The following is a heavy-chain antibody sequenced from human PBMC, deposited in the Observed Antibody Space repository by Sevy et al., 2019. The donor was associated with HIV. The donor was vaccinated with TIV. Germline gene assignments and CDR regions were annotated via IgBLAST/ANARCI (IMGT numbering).Heavy chain of an antibody. CDR2: IYTSGST. CDR3: AREYCSSTSCYTEDAFDI. J-gene: IGHJ3*02. CDR1: GGSISSYY. D-gene: IGHD2-2*02. V-gene: IGHV4-4*07. Sequence: SETLSLTCTVSGGSISSYYWSWIRQPAGKGLEWIGRIYTSGSTNYNPSLKSRVTMSVDTSKNQFSLKLSSVTAADTAVYYCAREYCSSTSCYTEDAFDIWGQGTMVTVSS.